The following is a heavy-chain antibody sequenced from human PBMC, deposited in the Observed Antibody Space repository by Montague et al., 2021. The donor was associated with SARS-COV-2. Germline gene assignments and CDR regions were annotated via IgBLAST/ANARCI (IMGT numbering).Heavy chain of an antibody. Sequence: SLRLSCAASGFTISSNYMSWVRRAPGKGLEWVSVIYSGSGSTYYADSVKGRFTISRDISKNTLYLQMNSLRAEDTAVYYCARAPGSSYSSGWYDYYYGMDVWGQGTTVTVSS. J-gene: IGHJ6*02. V-gene: IGHV3-66*01. D-gene: IGHD6-19*01. CDR2: IYSGSGST. CDR1: GFTISSNY. CDR3: ARAPGSSYSSGWYDYYYGMDV.